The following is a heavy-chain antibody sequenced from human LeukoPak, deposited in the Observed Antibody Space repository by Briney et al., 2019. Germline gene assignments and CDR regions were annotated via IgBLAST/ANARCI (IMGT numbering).Heavy chain of an antibody. CDR3: ARGTDMVRGVIIQLYYFDY. CDR1: GFTFSSYG. V-gene: IGHV3-30*03. J-gene: IGHJ4*02. Sequence: GGSLRLSCAASGFTFSSYGMHWVRQAPGKGLEWVAAISDDGSNKYYADSVKGRFTISRDNSKNTVYLQMNSLRAEDTAVYYCARGTDMVRGVIIQLYYFDYWGQGTLVTVSS. CDR2: ISDDGSNK. D-gene: IGHD3-10*01.